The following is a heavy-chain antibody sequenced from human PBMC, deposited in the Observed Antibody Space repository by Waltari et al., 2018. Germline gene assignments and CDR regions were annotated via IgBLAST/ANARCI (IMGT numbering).Heavy chain of an antibody. CDR1: GFTFSSYG. Sequence: QVQLVESGGGLVQPGGSLSLSCAASGFTFSSYGLHWVGQAPGKGLEWVAFIRYDGSEKYYVESVKGRFTISRDTPENMLYLQMNSLRVDDTAVYYCAKGTLRLLEWSRNTYMDVWGKGTTVTVSS. V-gene: IGHV3-30*02. CDR3: AKGTLRLLEWSRNTYMDV. CDR2: IRYDGSEK. D-gene: IGHD3-3*01. J-gene: IGHJ6*03.